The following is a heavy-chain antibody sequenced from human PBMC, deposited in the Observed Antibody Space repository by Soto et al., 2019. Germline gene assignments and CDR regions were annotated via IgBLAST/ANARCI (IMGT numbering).Heavy chain of an antibody. CDR2: INHAGGT. Sequence: SETLSLTCALHGESFRGFYWSWIRQPPGKGLEWIAEINHAGGTNYNPSLKSRVSISEDTSMNQFSLKLSSVTAADTAIYYCARRVPGGSNYYWGQGTQVT. J-gene: IGHJ4*02. CDR3: ARRVPGGSNYY. D-gene: IGHD1-26*01. CDR1: GESFRGFY. V-gene: IGHV4-34*01.